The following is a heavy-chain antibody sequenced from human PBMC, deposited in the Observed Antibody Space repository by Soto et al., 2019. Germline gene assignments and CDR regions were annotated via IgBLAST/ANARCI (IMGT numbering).Heavy chain of an antibody. CDR3: ARGGRGYSSAPRYYFDS. CDR2: IIPIFATV. Sequence: QVQLVQSGAEVKKPGSSVKVSCKASGGSFSSTPISWVRQAPGQGLEWMAGIIPIFATVHYAQKFQGRVTITADESTSTAYMELTSLRPEDPAVYFCARGGRGYSSAPRYYFDSWGQGTLVTVYS. J-gene: IGHJ4*02. V-gene: IGHV1-69*01. CDR1: GGSFSSTP. D-gene: IGHD5-18*01.